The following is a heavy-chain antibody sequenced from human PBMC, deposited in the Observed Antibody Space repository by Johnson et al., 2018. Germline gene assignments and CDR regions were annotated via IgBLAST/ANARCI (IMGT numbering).Heavy chain of an antibody. CDR1: GASVTGGGFY. J-gene: IGHJ3*01. Sequence: QVQLQESGPGLVKPSETLSLTCTVAGASVTGGGFYWSWIRQPPGMGLEWIGYIYYRGSTNYNPSLKSRVTISVDTSKNRFSLKLTSVNAADTAVYYCARETRGLGASISAFDVWGQGTMVTVSS. D-gene: IGHD1-26*01. CDR2: IYYRGST. V-gene: IGHV4-61*08. CDR3: ARETRGLGASISAFDV.